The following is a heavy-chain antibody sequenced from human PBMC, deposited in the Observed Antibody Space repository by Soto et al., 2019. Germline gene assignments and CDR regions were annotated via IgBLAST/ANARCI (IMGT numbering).Heavy chain of an antibody. V-gene: IGHV3-23*01. Sequence: EVQLLESGGGLVQPGGSLRLSCAASGFTFSNYAMSWVRQSPGKGLEWVSTINDDGDTIYHADSVKGRFTISRDNSKNTLYLQMNSLGAEDTAVYYCAKSLSAAVNYGIDVWGQGTTVTVSS. CDR2: INDDGDTI. D-gene: IGHD6-13*01. J-gene: IGHJ6*02. CDR1: GFTFSNYA. CDR3: AKSLSAAVNYGIDV.